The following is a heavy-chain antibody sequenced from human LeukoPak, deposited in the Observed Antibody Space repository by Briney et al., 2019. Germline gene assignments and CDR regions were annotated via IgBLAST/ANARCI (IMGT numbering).Heavy chain of an antibody. D-gene: IGHD3-3*01. CDR2: IYYSGGT. CDR3: ARQVSWSTSGGNWFDP. Sequence: SETLSLTCTVSGGSISSYYWSWIRPPPRKGLEWIGYIYYSGGTNYNTSLKSRVTISVDTSKNQSSLKLSSVTAADTAVYYCARQVSWSTSGGNWFDPWGQGALVTVSS. V-gene: IGHV4-59*01. J-gene: IGHJ5*02. CDR1: GGSISSYY.